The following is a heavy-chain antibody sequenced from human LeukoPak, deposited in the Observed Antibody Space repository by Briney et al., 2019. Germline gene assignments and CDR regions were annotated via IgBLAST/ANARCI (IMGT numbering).Heavy chain of an antibody. Sequence: ASVKVSCKASGYTFTSYGISWVRQAPGQGLEWMGWISAYNGNTNYAQKLQGRITMTTDTSTSTAYMELRSLRSDDTAVYYCARYSSGWYPIPLDYWGQGTLVTVSS. CDR1: GYTFTSYG. D-gene: IGHD6-19*01. CDR2: ISAYNGNT. J-gene: IGHJ4*02. V-gene: IGHV1-18*01. CDR3: ARYSSGWYPIPLDY.